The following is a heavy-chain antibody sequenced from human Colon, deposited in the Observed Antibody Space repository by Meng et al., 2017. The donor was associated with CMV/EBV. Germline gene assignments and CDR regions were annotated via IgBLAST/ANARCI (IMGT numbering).Heavy chain of an antibody. V-gene: IGHV4-59*01. CDR3: ARDYYGMDV. J-gene: IGHJ6*02. Sequence: SETLSLTCTVSGGSISSYYWSWIRQPPGKGLEWIGYIYYSGSTNYNPSLKSRVTISVDTSKNQFSLKLSSVTAADTAVYYWARDYYGMDVWGQGTTVTVSS. CDR2: IYYSGST. CDR1: GGSISSYY.